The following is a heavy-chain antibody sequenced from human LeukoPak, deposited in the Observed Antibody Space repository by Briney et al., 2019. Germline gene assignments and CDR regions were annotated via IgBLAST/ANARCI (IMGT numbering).Heavy chain of an antibody. CDR2: IYSGGST. CDR1: GFTVSSNY. J-gene: IGHJ5*02. Sequence: PGGSLRLSCAASGFTVSSNYMSWVRQAPGKGLEWVSVIYSGGSTYYADSVKGRFTISRDNSKNTLYLQMNSLRAEDTAVYYCARDLATSLGIRFDPWGQGSLVTVSS. D-gene: IGHD5-12*01. CDR3: ARDLATSLGIRFDP. V-gene: IGHV3-53*01.